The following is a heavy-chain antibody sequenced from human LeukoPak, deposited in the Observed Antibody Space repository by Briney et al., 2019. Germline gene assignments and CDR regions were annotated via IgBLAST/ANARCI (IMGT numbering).Heavy chain of an antibody. V-gene: IGHV4-34*01. D-gene: IGHD3-10*01. J-gene: IGHJ4*02. CDR3: ARVWSRGVFDY. Sequence: PSETLSLTCAVYGGPFSGYYWSWIRQPPGKGLEWIGEINHSGSTNYNPSLKSRVTISVDTSKNQFSLKLSSVTAADTAVYYCARVWSRGVFDYWGQGTLVTVSS. CDR2: INHSGST. CDR1: GGPFSGYY.